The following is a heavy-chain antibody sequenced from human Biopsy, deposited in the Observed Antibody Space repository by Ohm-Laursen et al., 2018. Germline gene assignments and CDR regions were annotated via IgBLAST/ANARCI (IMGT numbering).Heavy chain of an antibody. V-gene: IGHV4-59*01. CDR2: ISSGGRA. Sequence: SDTLSFTCTVSGGSISDDYWNWIRQPPGKGLQVIGYISSGGRAKYNPSLKSRLTISLDTSKNQLSLRLSSVTAADSAIYYCARERQFRFLEGAFDYWGQGILVTVSS. CDR3: ARERQFRFLEGAFDY. J-gene: IGHJ4*02. D-gene: IGHD3-3*01. CDR1: GGSISDDY.